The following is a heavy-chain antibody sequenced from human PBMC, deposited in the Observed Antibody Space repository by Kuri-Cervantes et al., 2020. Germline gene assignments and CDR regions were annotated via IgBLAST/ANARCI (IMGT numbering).Heavy chain of an antibody. CDR3: ARTLALAFIAVAGDNWFDP. V-gene: IGHV1-18*01. J-gene: IGHJ5*02. CDR1: GYIFTSYG. Sequence: ASVKVSCKASGYIFTSYGISWVRQAPGQGLEWMGWISAYNGDTNYAQNLQGRVTMTTDTSTSTAYMELRSLRSDDTAVYYCARTLALAFIAVAGDNWFDPWGQGTLVTVSS. D-gene: IGHD6-19*01. CDR2: ISAYNGDT.